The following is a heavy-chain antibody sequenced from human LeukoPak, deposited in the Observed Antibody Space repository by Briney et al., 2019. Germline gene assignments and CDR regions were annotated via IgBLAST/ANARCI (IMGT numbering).Heavy chain of an antibody. CDR1: GFTFSSYA. CDR3: ANIAARPGYYFDY. Sequence: GRSLRLSCAASGFTFSSYAMSWVRQAPGKGLEWVSAISGSGGSTYYADSVKGRFTISRDNSKNTLYLQMNSLRAEDTAVYYCANIAARPGYYFDYWGQGTLVTVSS. J-gene: IGHJ4*02. CDR2: ISGSGGST. V-gene: IGHV3-23*01. D-gene: IGHD6-6*01.